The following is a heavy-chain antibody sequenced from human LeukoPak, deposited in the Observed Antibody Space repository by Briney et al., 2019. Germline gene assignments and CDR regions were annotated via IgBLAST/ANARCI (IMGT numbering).Heavy chain of an antibody. D-gene: IGHD5-18*01. J-gene: IGHJ2*01. V-gene: IGHV4-34*11. CDR1: GGSFSGYY. CDR3: ARRIQLWSYWHFDL. CDR2: MFDRGSP. Sequence: PSETLSLTCAVYGGSFSGYYWSWIRQPPGKGLECIGYMFDRGSPNHHPSLQNRVTTSVDTSKNEFSLRLTSVTAADTAVYYCARRIQLWSYWHFDLWGRGTLVTVSS.